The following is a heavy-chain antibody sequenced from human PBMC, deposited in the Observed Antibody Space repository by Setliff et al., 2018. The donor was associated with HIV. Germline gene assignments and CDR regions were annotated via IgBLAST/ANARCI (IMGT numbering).Heavy chain of an antibody. CDR3: ARDRHSSGLGSYGP. CDR1: GGSISNYC. V-gene: IGHV4-59*12. J-gene: IGHJ5*02. CDR2: IFSSGST. Sequence: PSETLSLTCTVSGGSISNYCWNWIRQPAGKGLEWIGYIFSSGSTNYNPSLQSRVTISIDTSKNQFSLKLTSVTAADTAVYYCARDRHSSGLGSYGPWGPGTLGTVSS. D-gene: IGHD3-10*01.